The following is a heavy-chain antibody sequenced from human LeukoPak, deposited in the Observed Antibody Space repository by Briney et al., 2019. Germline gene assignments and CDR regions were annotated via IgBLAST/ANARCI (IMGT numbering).Heavy chain of an antibody. CDR3: ARGAYCSGGSCYSLYYFDY. D-gene: IGHD2-15*01. V-gene: IGHV7-4-1*02. Sequence: GASVKVSCKASGYTFTSYAMNWVRQAPGQGLEWMGWINTNTGNPTYAQGFTGRFVFSLDTSVSTAYLQISSLKAEDTAVYYCARGAYCSGGSCYSLYYFDYWGQGTLVTVSS. CDR2: INTNTGNP. CDR1: GYTFTSYA. J-gene: IGHJ4*02.